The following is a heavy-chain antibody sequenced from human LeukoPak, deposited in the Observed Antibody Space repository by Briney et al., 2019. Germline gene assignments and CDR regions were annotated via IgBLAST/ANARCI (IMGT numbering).Heavy chain of an antibody. J-gene: IGHJ5*02. CDR3: ARDARSTSCGWFDP. CDR2: INHSGST. V-gene: IGHV4-34*01. Sequence: SETLSLTCAVYGGSFSGYYWSWIRQPPGKGLEWIGEINHSGSTNYNPSLKSRVTISVDTSKNQFSLKLSSVTAADTAVYYCARDARSTSCGWFDPWGQGTLVTVSS. D-gene: IGHD2-2*01. CDR1: GGSFSGYY.